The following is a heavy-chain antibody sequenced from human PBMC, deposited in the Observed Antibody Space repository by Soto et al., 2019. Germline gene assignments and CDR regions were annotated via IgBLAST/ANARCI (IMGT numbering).Heavy chain of an antibody. CDR2: IKGDLITT. D-gene: IGHD5-12*01. CDR3: ARGARGLYFMDV. CDR1: GFTFSDYW. Sequence: EVQVVESGGGLVQPGGSLRLSCAASGFTFSDYWMHWVRQAPGKGLVWVSRIKGDLITTNYADSVKGRFTISRDNARNTVSLQIDSPRAEDTAVYYCARGARGLYFMDVWGKGTTVTVSS. J-gene: IGHJ6*03. V-gene: IGHV3-74*01.